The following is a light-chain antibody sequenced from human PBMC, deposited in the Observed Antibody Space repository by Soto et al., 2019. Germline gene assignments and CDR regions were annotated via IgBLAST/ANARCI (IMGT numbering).Light chain of an antibody. V-gene: IGKV3-11*01. J-gene: IGKJ5*01. Sequence: VVLTQSPATLSLSPGERATLSCRASQSVSSYLAWYQQKPGQAPRLLIYDASNRATGIPARFSGSGSGTDFTLTISSLEPEDFAVYYCQQRSNWPSITFGQGTRLEN. CDR1: QSVSSY. CDR3: QQRSNWPSIT. CDR2: DAS.